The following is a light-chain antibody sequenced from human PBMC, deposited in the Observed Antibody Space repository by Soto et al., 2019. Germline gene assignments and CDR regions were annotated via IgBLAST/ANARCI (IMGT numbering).Light chain of an antibody. CDR2: VTS. V-gene: IGKV1D-12*01. CDR1: QGISSW. J-gene: IGKJ5*01. Sequence: DIQMTQSPSSVSASVGDRVTITCRASQGISSWLAWYQQKPGKAPKLLIYVTSNLQGGVPSRFSCSESGTDFTLTISSLQPEYFATYFCQQANSVPVTFGQGKRLEIK. CDR3: QQANSVPVT.